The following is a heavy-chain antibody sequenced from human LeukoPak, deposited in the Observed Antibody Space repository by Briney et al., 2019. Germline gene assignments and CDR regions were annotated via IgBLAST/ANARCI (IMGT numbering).Heavy chain of an antibody. CDR2: INWSGGST. CDR1: GLTFDDYC. Sequence: RPGGSLGLSCAASGLTFDDYCMSWVRQPPGKGLEWVSGINWSGGSTGYADSVKGRFTISRDNAKNSLYLQMNSLRAEDTALYYCARERELLDDAFDIWGQGTMVTVSS. V-gene: IGHV3-20*04. J-gene: IGHJ3*02. CDR3: ARERELLDDAFDI. D-gene: IGHD3-10*01.